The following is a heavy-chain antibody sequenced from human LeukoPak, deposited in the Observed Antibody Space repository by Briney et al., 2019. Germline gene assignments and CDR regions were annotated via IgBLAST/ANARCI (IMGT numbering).Heavy chain of an antibody. D-gene: IGHD5-18*01. J-gene: IGHJ4*02. Sequence: GGSLRLSCAASGFTFSSYAMSWVRQAPGKGLEWVSAISGSGGSTYYADSVKGRFTISRDNSKNTLYLQMNSLRAEDTAVYYCARARDSYGYPPGNFDYWGQGTLVTVSS. CDR2: ISGSGGST. CDR1: GFTFSSYA. V-gene: IGHV3-23*01. CDR3: ARARDSYGYPPGNFDY.